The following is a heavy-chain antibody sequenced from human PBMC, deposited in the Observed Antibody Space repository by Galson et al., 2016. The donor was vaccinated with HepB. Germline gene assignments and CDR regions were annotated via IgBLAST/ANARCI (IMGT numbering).Heavy chain of an antibody. CDR1: GFSFSHAW. CDR2: IKSKTDGGTT. J-gene: IGHJ5*02. CDR3: TVAASYDFWSGYYMLDP. V-gene: IGHV3-15*07. Sequence: SLRLSCAASGFSFSHAWMHWVRQAPGKGLEWVGRIKSKTDGGTTDYAAPVKGRFAISRDNSKDTLYLPMNRLKTEDTGVYYCTVAASYDFWSGYYMLDPWGQGTLVTVSS. D-gene: IGHD3-3*01.